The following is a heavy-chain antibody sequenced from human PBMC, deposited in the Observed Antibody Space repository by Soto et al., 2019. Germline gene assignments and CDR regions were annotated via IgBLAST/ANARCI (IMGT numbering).Heavy chain of an antibody. CDR2: ITSKTGEQ. CDR1: GFTFNKYS. V-gene: IGHV3-21*06. Sequence: EVRLVESGGGLVKPGGSLRLSCAASGFTFNKYSMKWVRQAPGKGLEWVASITSKTGEQYYADSVKGRFIISRDNTNNSLSLQVTSLRDEDTAVYYCARDLMPNDRGLGDLAYWGQGTLVTVSS. D-gene: IGHD3-22*01. CDR3: ARDLMPNDRGLGDLAY. J-gene: IGHJ4*02.